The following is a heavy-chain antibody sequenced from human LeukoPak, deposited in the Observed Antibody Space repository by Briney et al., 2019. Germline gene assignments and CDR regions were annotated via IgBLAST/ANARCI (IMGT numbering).Heavy chain of an antibody. Sequence: PSETLSLTCAASGYSISSGYYWGWIRQPPGKGLEWIGSIYHSGSTYYNSSLKSRVTISVDTSKNQFSLKLSSVTAADTAVYYCAREGYGEINCSGGSCYFRGMDVWGKGTTVTVSS. D-gene: IGHD2-15*01. V-gene: IGHV4-38-2*02. CDR1: GYSISSGYY. J-gene: IGHJ6*04. CDR3: AREGYGEINCSGGSCYFRGMDV. CDR2: IYHSGST.